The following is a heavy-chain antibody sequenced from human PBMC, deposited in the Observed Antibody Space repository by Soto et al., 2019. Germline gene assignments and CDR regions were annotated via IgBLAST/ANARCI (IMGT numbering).Heavy chain of an antibody. Sequence: SETLSLTCTVSGGSISSGGYSWSWIRQHPGKGLEWIGYIYYSGSTYYNQTLKSPVTLSVDTSKNQFSLKLSSVSAADTAVYYCARDRGEMATITPYYYYGMDVWGQGTTVTVSS. CDR3: ARDRGEMATITPYYYYGMDV. J-gene: IGHJ6*02. D-gene: IGHD5-12*01. CDR1: GGSISSGGYS. V-gene: IGHV4-31*01. CDR2: IYYSGST.